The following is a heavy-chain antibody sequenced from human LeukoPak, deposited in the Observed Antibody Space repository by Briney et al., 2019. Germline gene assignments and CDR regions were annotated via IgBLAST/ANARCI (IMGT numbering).Heavy chain of an antibody. D-gene: IGHD3-3*01. CDR3: ARRPSYDFWSGYYGVDGLDI. CDR1: GYSFTSYW. Sequence: GESLKISCKGSGYSFTSYWIGWVRQMPGKGLEWMGIIYPGDSDTRYSPSFQGQVTISADKSISTAYLQWSSLKASDTAMYYCARRPSYDFWSGYYGVDGLDIWGQGTVVTVSS. CDR2: IYPGDSDT. J-gene: IGHJ3*02. V-gene: IGHV5-51*01.